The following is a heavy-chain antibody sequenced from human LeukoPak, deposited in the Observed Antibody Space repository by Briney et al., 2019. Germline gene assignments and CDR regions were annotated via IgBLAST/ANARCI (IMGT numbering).Heavy chain of an antibody. D-gene: IGHD5-18*01. Sequence: ASVKVSCKASGYTFTSYYMHWVRQAPGKGLEWMGGFDPEDGETIYAQKFQGRVTMTEDTSTDTAYMELSSLRSEDTAVYYCATYRGYSYGLDYWGQGTLVTVSS. V-gene: IGHV1-24*01. CDR2: FDPEDGET. CDR3: ATYRGYSYGLDY. J-gene: IGHJ4*02. CDR1: GYTFTSYY.